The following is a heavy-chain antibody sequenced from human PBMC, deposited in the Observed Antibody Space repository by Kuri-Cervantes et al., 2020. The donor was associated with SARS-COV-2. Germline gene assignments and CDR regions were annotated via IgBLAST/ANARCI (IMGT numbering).Heavy chain of an antibody. CDR1: GYSISSYY. V-gene: IGHV4-59*01. J-gene: IGHJ5*02. Sequence: SETLSLTCTVSGYSISSYYWSWIRQPPGKGLEWIGYIYYSGSTNYNPSLKGRVTISVDTSKNQFSLKLSSVTAADTAVYYCARGGYGDYANWFDPWGQGTLVTVSS. CDR3: ARGGYGDYANWFDP. D-gene: IGHD4-17*01. CDR2: IYYSGST.